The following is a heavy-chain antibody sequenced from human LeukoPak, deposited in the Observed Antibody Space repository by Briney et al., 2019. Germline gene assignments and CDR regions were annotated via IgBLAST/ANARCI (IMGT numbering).Heavy chain of an antibody. CDR2: ISYDGSNK. V-gene: IGHV3-30-3*01. CDR3: ARDPYVPGIAAAGSNAFDI. Sequence: GGSLRLSCAASGFTFSSYAMHWVRQAPGKGLEWVAVISYDGSNKYYADSVKGRFTISRDNSKNTLYLQMNSLRAEDTAVHYCARDPYVPGIAAAGSNAFDIWGQGTMVTVSS. D-gene: IGHD6-13*01. J-gene: IGHJ3*02. CDR1: GFTFSSYA.